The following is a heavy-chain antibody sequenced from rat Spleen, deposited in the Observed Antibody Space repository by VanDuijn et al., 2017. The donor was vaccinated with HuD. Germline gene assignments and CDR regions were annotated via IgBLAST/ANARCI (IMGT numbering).Heavy chain of an antibody. CDR2: ITDTGGST. D-gene: IGHD1-11*01. V-gene: IGHV5-31*01. CDR1: GFTFSDYY. Sequence: EVQLVESDGGLVQPGRSLKLSCAASGFTFSDYYMTWIRQAPGKGLEWVASITDTGGSTYYPDSVKGRFTISRDNAKSTLYLQMISLRSEDTATYYCTAGGGYWDYWGQGVMVTVSS. J-gene: IGHJ2*01. CDR3: TAGGGYWDY.